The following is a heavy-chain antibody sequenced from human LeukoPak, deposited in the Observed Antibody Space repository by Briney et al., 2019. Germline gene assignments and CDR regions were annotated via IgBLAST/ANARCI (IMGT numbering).Heavy chain of an antibody. CDR2: FYYSGST. CDR1: GGAVTSFY. D-gene: IGHD2-21*02. J-gene: IGHJ4*02. V-gene: IGHV4-59*08. CDR3: ARHRFASAVILDY. Sequence: SETLSLTCSVSGGAVTSFYWSLIRQSPGKGLEWIGYFYYSGSTKYNPSLKSRVTMSGDTSKNQLSLKLRSVTAADTAMYYCARHRFASAVILDYWGQGDPVTVSS.